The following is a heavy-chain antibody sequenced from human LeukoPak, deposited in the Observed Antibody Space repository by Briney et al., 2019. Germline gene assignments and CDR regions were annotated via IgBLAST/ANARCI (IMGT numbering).Heavy chain of an antibody. CDR3: ARDSGGRCLAY. D-gene: IGHD2-15*01. J-gene: IGHJ4*02. Sequence: PGGSLRLSCAASGFTVSSNYMNWVRQAPGKGLEWVSSISSSSSYIYYADSVKGRFTISRDNAKNSLYLQMNSLRAEDTAVYYCARDSGGRCLAYWGQGTLVTVSS. CDR2: ISSSSSYI. V-gene: IGHV3-21*01. CDR1: GFTVSSNY.